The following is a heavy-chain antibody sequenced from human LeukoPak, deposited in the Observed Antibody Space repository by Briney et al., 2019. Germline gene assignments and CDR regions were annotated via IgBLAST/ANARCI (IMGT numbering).Heavy chain of an antibody. J-gene: IGHJ4*02. CDR2: ISYSGTT. CDR1: GGSVSSGIYY. D-gene: IGHD4-17*01. Sequence: ASETLSLTCTVSGGSVSSGIYYWSWIRQPPGKALEWIGYISYSGTTNYNPSLKSRVTISVDTSKSQFSLKLTSVTAADTAVYYCARMRHGDYFDYWGQGTLVTVSS. CDR3: ARMRHGDYFDY. V-gene: IGHV4-61*01.